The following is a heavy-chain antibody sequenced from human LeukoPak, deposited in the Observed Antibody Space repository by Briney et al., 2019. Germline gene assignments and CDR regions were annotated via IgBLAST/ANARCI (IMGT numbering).Heavy chain of an antibody. CDR3: ARSPEKYYDEGEGSLDYFDY. CDR2: IYSGGST. V-gene: IGHV3-53*01. Sequence: GGSLRLSCAASGFTVSSNYMSWVRQAPGKGLEWVSVIYSGGSTYYADSVKGRFTISRDNSKNTLYPQMNSLRAEDTAVYYCARSPEKYYDEGEGSLDYFDYWGQGTLVTVSS. D-gene: IGHD3-3*01. J-gene: IGHJ4*02. CDR1: GFTVSSNY.